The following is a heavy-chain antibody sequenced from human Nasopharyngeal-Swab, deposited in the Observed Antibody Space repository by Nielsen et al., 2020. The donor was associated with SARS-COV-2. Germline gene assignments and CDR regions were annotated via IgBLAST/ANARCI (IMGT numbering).Heavy chain of an antibody. J-gene: IGHJ4*02. D-gene: IGHD3-3*01. CDR2: ISSSSSYT. CDR1: GFTFSDYY. CDR3: AAGRYYDFWSGYSDY. Sequence: GGSLRLSCAASGFTFSDYYMSWIRQAPGKGLEWVSYISSSSSYTNYADSVKGRFTISRDNAKNSLYLQMNSLRAEDTAVYYCAAGRYYDFWSGYSDYWGQGTLVTVSS. V-gene: IGHV3-11*06.